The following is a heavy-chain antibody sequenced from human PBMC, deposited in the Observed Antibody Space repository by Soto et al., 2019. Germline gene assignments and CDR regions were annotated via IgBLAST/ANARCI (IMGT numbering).Heavy chain of an antibody. V-gene: IGHV3-30*18. J-gene: IGHJ4*02. CDR3: AKAQYSGPLDY. CDR2: ISYDGSNK. CDR1: GFTFSSFG. Sequence: GSLRLSCTASGFTFSSFGMTWVRQAPGKGLEWVAVISYDGSNKYYADSVKGRFTISRDNSKNTLYLQMNSLRAEDTAVYYCAKAQYSGPLDYWGQGT. D-gene: IGHD5-12*01.